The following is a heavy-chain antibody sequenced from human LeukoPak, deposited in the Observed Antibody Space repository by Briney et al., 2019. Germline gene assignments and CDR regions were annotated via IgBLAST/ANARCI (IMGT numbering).Heavy chain of an antibody. CDR3: ASNLGYCSSTSCYSLKTSLDY. Sequence: ASVKVSCKASGYTFTGYYMHWVRQAPGQGLEWMGWINPNSGGTNYAQKFQGRVTMTRDTSISTAYMELSSLRSEDTAVYYCASNLGYCSSTSCYSLKTSLDYWGQGTLVTVSS. J-gene: IGHJ4*02. D-gene: IGHD2-2*01. V-gene: IGHV1-2*02. CDR2: INPNSGGT. CDR1: GYTFTGYY.